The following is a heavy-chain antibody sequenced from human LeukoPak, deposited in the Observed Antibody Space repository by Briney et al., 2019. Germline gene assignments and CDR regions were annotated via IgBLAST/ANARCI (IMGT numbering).Heavy chain of an antibody. CDR3: AKRGAGYCSGGSCSIYYYYYYMDV. V-gene: IGHV3-23*01. Sequence: GGSLRLSCAASGFTFSSYGMSWVRQAPGKGLEWVLAISGSGGSTYYADSVKGRFTISRDNSKNTLYLQMNSLRAEDTAVYYCAKRGAGYCSGGSCSIYYYYYYMDVWGKGTTVTVSS. J-gene: IGHJ6*03. CDR1: GFTFSSYG. D-gene: IGHD2-15*01. CDR2: ISGSGGST.